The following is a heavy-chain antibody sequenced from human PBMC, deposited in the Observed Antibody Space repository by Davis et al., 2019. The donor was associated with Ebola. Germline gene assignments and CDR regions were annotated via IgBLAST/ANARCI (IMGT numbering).Heavy chain of an antibody. Sequence: SETLSLTCTVSGGSISSSSYYWGWIRQPPGKGLEWIGYIYYSGSTNYNPSLKSRVTISVDTSKNQFSLKLSSVTAADTAMYYCARLQVGNYYGMDVWGQGTTVTVSS. CDR3: ARLQVGNYYGMDV. J-gene: IGHJ6*02. D-gene: IGHD4-11*01. V-gene: IGHV4-61*05. CDR1: GGSISSSSYY. CDR2: IYYSGST.